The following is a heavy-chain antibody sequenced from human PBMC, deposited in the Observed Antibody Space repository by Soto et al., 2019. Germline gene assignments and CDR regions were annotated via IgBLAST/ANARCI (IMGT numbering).Heavy chain of an antibody. V-gene: IGHV2-70*01. J-gene: IGHJ4*02. Sequence: SGPTLVNPTQTLTLTCTFSGFSLSTSGMCVSWIRQPPGKALEWLALIDWDDDKYYSTSLKTRLTISKDTSKNQVVLTMTNMDPVDTATYYCARISLGAVAGIGFDYFDYWGQGTLVTVYS. CDR3: ARISLGAVAGIGFDYFDY. CDR1: GFSLSTSGMC. CDR2: IDWDDDK. D-gene: IGHD6-19*01.